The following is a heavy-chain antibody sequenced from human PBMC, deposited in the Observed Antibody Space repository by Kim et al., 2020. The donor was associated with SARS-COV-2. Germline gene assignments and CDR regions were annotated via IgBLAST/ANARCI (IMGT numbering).Heavy chain of an antibody. Sequence: GGSLRLSCAASGFTFSSYAMHWVRQAPGKGLEWVAVISYDGSNKYYADSVKGRFTISRDNSKNTLYLQMNSLRAEDTAVYYCASLVRGVIGEVDYWGQGTLVTVSS. J-gene: IGHJ4*02. CDR3: ASLVRGVIGEVDY. D-gene: IGHD3-10*01. CDR1: GFTFSSYA. V-gene: IGHV3-30*04. CDR2: ISYDGSNK.